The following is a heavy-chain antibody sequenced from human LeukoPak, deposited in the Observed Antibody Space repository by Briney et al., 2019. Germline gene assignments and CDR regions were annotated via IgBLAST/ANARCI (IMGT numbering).Heavy chain of an antibody. J-gene: IGHJ4*02. Sequence: SGGSLRLSCAASGFTFDDYAMHWARQAPGKGLEWVSGISWNSGSIGYADSVKGRFTISRDNAKNSLYLQMNSLRAEDTAVYYCARESGSYSYWGQGTLVTVSS. V-gene: IGHV3-9*01. CDR3: ARESGSYSY. D-gene: IGHD1-26*01. CDR2: ISWNSGSI. CDR1: GFTFDDYA.